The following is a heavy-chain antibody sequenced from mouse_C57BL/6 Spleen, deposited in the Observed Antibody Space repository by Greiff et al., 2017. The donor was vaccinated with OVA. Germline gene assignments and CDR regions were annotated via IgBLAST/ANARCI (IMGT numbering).Heavy chain of an antibody. J-gene: IGHJ4*01. CDR1: GYTFTSYW. V-gene: IGHV1-52*01. CDR2: IDPSDSET. D-gene: IGHD2-3*01. CDR3: ARGDGTHAMDY. Sequence: QVQLKQPGAELVRPGSSVKLSCKASGYTFTSYWMHWVKQRPIQGLEWIGNIDPSDSETHYNQKFKDKATLTVDKSSSTAYMQLSSLTSEDSAVYYCARGDGTHAMDYWGQGTSVTVSS.